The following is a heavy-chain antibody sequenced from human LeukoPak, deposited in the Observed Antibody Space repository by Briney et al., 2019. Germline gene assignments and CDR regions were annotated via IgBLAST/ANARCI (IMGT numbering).Heavy chain of an antibody. J-gene: IGHJ4*02. CDR1: GFTFSSYW. Sequence: QPGGSLRLSCAASGFTFSSYWMHWVRQAPGKGLVWVSRINSDGSSTSYADSVKGRFTISRDNAKNTLYLQMNSLRAEDTAVYYCARDNGDRTAYYGDYFDYWGQGTLVTVSS. CDR3: ARDNGDRTAYYGDYFDY. V-gene: IGHV3-74*01. D-gene: IGHD3/OR15-3a*01. CDR2: INSDGSST.